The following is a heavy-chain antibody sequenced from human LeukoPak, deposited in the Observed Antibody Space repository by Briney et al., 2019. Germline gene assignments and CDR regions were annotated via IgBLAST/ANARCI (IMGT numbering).Heavy chain of an antibody. Sequence: PGGSLRLSCAASGVTFSNYAMSCVRQAPGKGLEWVSAISGSGGSTYYADSVKGRFTISRDNSKNTLYLQMNSLRAEDTAVYYCAKDRSNCYYYYGMDVWGQGATVTVSS. CDR2: ISGSGGST. V-gene: IGHV3-23*01. J-gene: IGHJ6*02. CDR3: AKDRSNCYYYYGMDV. CDR1: GVTFSNYA. D-gene: IGHD6-13*01.